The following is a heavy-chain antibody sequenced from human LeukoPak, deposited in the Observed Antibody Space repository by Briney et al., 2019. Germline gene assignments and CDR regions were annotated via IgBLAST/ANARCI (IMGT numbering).Heavy chain of an antibody. CDR1: GFIFSIYA. CDR3: AKVGRGVRGIIITVGWFDY. Sequence: PGGCLGLSRASSGFIFSIYAVSCVRDARGKGLECVSTNTGSGGSTYYEDSVKGRFIISRDNSKNTLSLQMNSLRAEDTAVYYCAKVGRGVRGIIITVGWFDYWGQGTLVTVSS. J-gene: IGHJ5*01. D-gene: IGHD3-10*01. V-gene: IGHV3-23*01. CDR2: NTGSGGST.